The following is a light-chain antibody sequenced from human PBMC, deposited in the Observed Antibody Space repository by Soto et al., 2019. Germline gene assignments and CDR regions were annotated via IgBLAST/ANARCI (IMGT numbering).Light chain of an antibody. V-gene: IGKV1-13*02. CDR3: QQFNSYPG. J-gene: IGKJ4*01. CDR2: DAS. Sequence: AIQLTQXPXSXSASVGDRVTXTCRASQGISSALAWYQQKPGKAPKLLIYDASSLESGVPSRFSGSGSGTDFTLTISSLQPEDFATYYCQQFNSYPGFGGGTKVEIK. CDR1: QGISSA.